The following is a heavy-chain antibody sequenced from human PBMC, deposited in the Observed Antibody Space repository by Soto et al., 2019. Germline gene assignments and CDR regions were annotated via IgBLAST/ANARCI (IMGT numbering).Heavy chain of an antibody. CDR1: GGAIRSPNW. D-gene: IGHD2-15*01. J-gene: IGHJ4*02. Sequence: SETLSLTCTVSGGAIRSPNWWRWGRQTPGGGGEGSGEIYHNGNTNYNPSLRRRATISVDMAKKQFSLNITTVTAADTAIYYYARDLLYWGQGTLVTVSS. CDR2: IYHNGNT. V-gene: IGHV4-4*02. CDR3: ARDLLY.